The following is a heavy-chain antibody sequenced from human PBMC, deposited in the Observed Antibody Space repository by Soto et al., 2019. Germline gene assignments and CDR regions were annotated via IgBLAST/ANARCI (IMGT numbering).Heavy chain of an antibody. V-gene: IGHV1-69*02. D-gene: IGHD6-6*01. CDR2: IIPILGIA. CDR1: GGTFSSYT. J-gene: IGHJ6*02. CDR3: ARASFIAARPNYYYGMDV. Sequence: ASVKVSCKASGGTFSSYTISWVRQAPGQGLEWMGRIIPILGIANYAQKFQGRVTITADKSTSTAYMELSSLRSEDTAVYYCARASFIAARPNYYYGMDVWGQGTSVTVSS.